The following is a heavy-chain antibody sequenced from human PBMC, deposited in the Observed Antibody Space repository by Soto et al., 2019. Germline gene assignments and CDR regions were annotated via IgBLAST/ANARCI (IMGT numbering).Heavy chain of an antibody. CDR3: VKGEATVVTRVSEH. J-gene: IGHJ4*02. Sequence: VQLIESRGGVVQPGRSLRLSCEASGFTLRNYAMHWVRQAPGKGLEWVAAISYDGGNEYYGDSVKGRFNISKDKSKNTLYLQMNSLRPEDTAVYYCVKGEATVVTRVSEHWGKGTRVIVSS. V-gene: IGHV3-30*18. D-gene: IGHD2-21*02. CDR2: ISYDGGNE. CDR1: GFTLRNYA.